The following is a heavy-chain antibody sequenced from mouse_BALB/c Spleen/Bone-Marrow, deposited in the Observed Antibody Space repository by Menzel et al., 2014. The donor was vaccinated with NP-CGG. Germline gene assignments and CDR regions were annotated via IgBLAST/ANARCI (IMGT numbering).Heavy chain of an antibody. CDR2: ISYSGST. Sequence: EVKLMESGPGLVKPSQSLSLPCTVTGYSITRDYACNWIRQFTGNKLEWMGYISYSGSTTYNPSLKSRFSITRDTSKNQFFLQLNSVTTEDTATYYCARSSSYDYDVGFAYWGQGTLVTVSA. V-gene: IGHV3-2*02. D-gene: IGHD2-4*01. CDR1: GYSITRDYA. CDR3: ARSSSYDYDVGFAY. J-gene: IGHJ3*01.